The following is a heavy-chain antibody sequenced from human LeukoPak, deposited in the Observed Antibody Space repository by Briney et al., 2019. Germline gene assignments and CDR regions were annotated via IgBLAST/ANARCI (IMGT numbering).Heavy chain of an antibody. CDR2: INPSGGST. CDR3: ARLPNYYDSTGSFDY. D-gene: IGHD3-22*01. V-gene: IGHV1-46*01. J-gene: IGHJ4*02. Sequence: ASVKVSCKASGYTFTSYYMHWVRQAPGQGLEWMGIINPSGGSTSYAQKFQGRVTMTRDTSVSTAYMELSRLRSDDTAVYYCARLPNYYDSTGSFDYWGQGTLVTVSS. CDR1: GYTFTSYY.